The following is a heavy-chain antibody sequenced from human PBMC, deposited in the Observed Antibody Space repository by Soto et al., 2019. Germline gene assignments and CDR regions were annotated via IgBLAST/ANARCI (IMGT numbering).Heavy chain of an antibody. CDR2: IYYSGST. D-gene: IGHD3-10*01. J-gene: IGHJ5*02. CDR3: ARWGGWFDP. V-gene: IGHV4-59*01. CDR1: GGSISSYY. Sequence: SETLSLTCTVSGGSISSYYWSWIRQPPGKGLEWIGYIYYSGSTNYNPSLKSRVTILVDTSKNQFSLKLSSVTAADTAVYYCARWGGWFDPWGQGTLVTVSS.